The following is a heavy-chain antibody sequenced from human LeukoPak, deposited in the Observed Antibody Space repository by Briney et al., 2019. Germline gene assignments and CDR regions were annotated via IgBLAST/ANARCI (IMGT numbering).Heavy chain of an antibody. CDR2: ISSSSSYI. D-gene: IGHD2-15*01. CDR3: ARGVVAAF. CDR1: GFTFSSYS. V-gene: IGHV3-21*01. Sequence: SGGSLRLSCAASGFTFSSYSMNWVRQAPGKGREWGSSISSSSSYIYYADSVKGRFTISRDNAKNSLYLQMNSLRAEDTAVYYCARGVVAAFWGQGTLVTVSS. J-gene: IGHJ4*02.